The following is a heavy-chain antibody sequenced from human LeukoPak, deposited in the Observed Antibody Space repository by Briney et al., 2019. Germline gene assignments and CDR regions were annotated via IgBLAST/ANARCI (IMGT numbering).Heavy chain of an antibody. D-gene: IGHD3-10*01. V-gene: IGHV3-9*01. CDR3: SKGNYGMDV. CDR2: ISWNRGSI. J-gene: IGHJ6*02. CDR1: GFTFADYA. Sequence: PLRLSCAASGFTFADYAMHWVGQPPGKGLEWVSGISWNRGSIDTADSVKGRPTISRDNAKKSLYLQMDSLRPEDTALYYCSKGNYGMDVWGQGTTVTVSS.